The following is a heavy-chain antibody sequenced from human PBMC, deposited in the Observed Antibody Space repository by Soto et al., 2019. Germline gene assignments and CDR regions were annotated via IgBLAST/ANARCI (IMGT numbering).Heavy chain of an antibody. V-gene: IGHV5-51*01. Sequence: GESLKISCKGSGYSFTNYWIGLVRQMPGKGPEWMGIIYPGDSDTKYNPSFQGQVTISADKSITTTYMQWSSIKASDTAIYYCAASIFYYGMDVWGQGTTVTV. CDR2: IYPGDSDT. CDR3: AASIFYYGMDV. CDR1: GYSFTNYW. J-gene: IGHJ6*02.